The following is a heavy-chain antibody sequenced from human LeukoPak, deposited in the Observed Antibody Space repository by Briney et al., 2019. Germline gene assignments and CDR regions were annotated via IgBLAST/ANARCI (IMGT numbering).Heavy chain of an antibody. CDR3: ARDTSYYDILTGYLGGALDY. V-gene: IGHV3-11*01. CDR1: GFTFSDYY. CDR2: ISSSGSTI. Sequence: GGSLRLSCAAYGFTFSDYYMSWIRQAPGKGLEWVSYISSSGSTIYYADSVKGRFTISRDNAKNSLYLQMNSLRAEDTAVYYCARDTSYYDILTGYLGGALDYWGQGTLVTVSS. D-gene: IGHD3-9*01. J-gene: IGHJ4*02.